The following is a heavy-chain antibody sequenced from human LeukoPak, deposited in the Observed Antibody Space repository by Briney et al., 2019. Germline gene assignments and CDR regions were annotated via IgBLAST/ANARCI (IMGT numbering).Heavy chain of an antibody. J-gene: IGHJ6*03. D-gene: IGHD1-1*01. CDR1: GGSFSGYY. Sequence: PSETLSLTCAVYGGSFSGYYWSWIRQPPGKGLEWIGEINHSGSTNYNPSLKSRVTISVDTSKNQFSLKLSSVTAADTAVYYCARRGTGDYYYMDVWGKGTTVTVSS. V-gene: IGHV4-34*01. CDR3: ARRGTGDYYYMDV. CDR2: INHSGST.